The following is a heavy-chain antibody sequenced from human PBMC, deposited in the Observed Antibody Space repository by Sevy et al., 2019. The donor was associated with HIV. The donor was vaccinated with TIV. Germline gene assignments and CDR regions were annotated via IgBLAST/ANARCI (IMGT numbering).Heavy chain of an antibody. CDR1: GYTFTSYG. D-gene: IGHD3-22*01. V-gene: IGHV1-18*04. J-gene: IGHJ4*02. CDR2: ISAYNGNT. Sequence: ASVKVSCKASGYTFTSYGISWVRQAPGQGLEWMGWISAYNGNTNYAQTLKGRVTMTTDTSTSMAYMELRSLRSDDTAVYYCARPYDSSVYYYVSYFDYWGQGTLVTVSS. CDR3: ARPYDSSVYYYVSYFDY.